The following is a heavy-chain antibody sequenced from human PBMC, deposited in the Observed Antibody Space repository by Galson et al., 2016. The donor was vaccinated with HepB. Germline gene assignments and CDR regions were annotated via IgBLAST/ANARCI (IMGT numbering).Heavy chain of an antibody. J-gene: IGHJ4*02. CDR1: GFTVSSNY. Sequence: SLRLSCAASGFTVSSNYTNWVRQPPGKGLEWVSFIHSGGGAHYTHSVKGRFTISTDNSKNTLYLQMNSLRAEDTAIYYCARGGPHNNYFDYWGQGTLVTVSS. CDR2: IHSGGGA. V-gene: IGHV3-53*01. CDR3: ARGGPHNNYFDY. D-gene: IGHD1-1*01.